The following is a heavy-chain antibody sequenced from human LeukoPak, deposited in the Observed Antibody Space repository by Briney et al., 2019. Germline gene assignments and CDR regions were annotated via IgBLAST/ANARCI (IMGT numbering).Heavy chain of an antibody. D-gene: IGHD1-14*01. CDR1: GFTFSTFS. Sequence: PGGSLRLSCAASGFTFSTFSMAWVRQPPGKGLEWVSYISRTGTSIHYADSMRGRFTISRDNTKSSLYLQMNNLRVEDTALYFCARTTVAGTIQYWGQGTLVIVSS. CDR3: ARTTVAGTIQY. V-gene: IGHV3-21*01. J-gene: IGHJ1*01. CDR2: ISRTGTSI.